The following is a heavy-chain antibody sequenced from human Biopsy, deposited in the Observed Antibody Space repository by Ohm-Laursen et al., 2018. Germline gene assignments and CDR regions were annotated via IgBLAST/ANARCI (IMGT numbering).Heavy chain of an antibody. CDR1: GYNFGNYY. CDR2: VNPVAEAT. Sequence: GSSVKVSCKPSGYNFGNYYINWVRKVPGQGLEWLGVVNPVAEATMYAQKFQDRITLTRDASTNTVYMDLTSLTSEYTAVYYCARESPLRLGVCGAIRCFKEVFGMDVWGQGTTVIVSS. CDR3: ARESPLRLGVCGAIRCFKEVFGMDV. D-gene: IGHD2-21*01. J-gene: IGHJ6*02. V-gene: IGHV1-46*01.